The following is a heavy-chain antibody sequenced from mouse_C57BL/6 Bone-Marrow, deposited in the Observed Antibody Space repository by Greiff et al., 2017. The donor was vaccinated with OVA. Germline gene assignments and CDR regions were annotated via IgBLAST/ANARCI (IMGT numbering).Heavy chain of an antibody. V-gene: IGHV1-53*01. CDR1: GYTFTSYW. Sequence: QVQLQQPGTELVKPGASVKLSCKASGYTFTSYWMHWVPQRPGQGLAWIGNINPSNGGTTSHEKFKRKATLTVDKSSSTAYMQLRSLTSEDSAVYYWARGDDDYDGAGDYAMDYWGQGTSVTVSS. CDR3: ARGDDDYDGAGDYAMDY. J-gene: IGHJ4*01. D-gene: IGHD2-4*01. CDR2: INPSNGGT.